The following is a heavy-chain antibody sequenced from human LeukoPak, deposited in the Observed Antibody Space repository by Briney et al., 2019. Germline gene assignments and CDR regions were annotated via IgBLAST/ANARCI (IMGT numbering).Heavy chain of an antibody. V-gene: IGHV3-30-3*01. CDR3: PTVTTIFDY. D-gene: IGHD4-11*01. CDR1: GFTFSSYA. J-gene: IGHJ4*02. CDR2: ISYDGSNK. Sequence: GGSLRLSCAASGFTFSSYAMHWVRQAPGKGLEWVAVISYDGSNKYYADSAKGRFTISRDNSKNTLYLQMNSLRAEDTAVYYCPTVTTIFDYWGQGTQVTVSS.